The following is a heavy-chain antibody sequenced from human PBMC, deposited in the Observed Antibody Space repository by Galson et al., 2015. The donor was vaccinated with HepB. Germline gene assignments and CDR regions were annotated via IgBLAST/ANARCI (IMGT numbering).Heavy chain of an antibody. D-gene: IGHD4-17*01. CDR1: GFTFSDYY. J-gene: IGHJ4*02. Sequence: SLRLSCAASGFTFSDYYMSWIRQAPGKGLEWLAYVSSNTIYINYADSVKGRFTVSRDNVKNSISLQMNRLSVEDTAMYYCARVADSHYGDHTHFDSWGQGALVTVSS. V-gene: IGHV3-11*06. CDR2: VSSNTIYI. CDR3: ARVADSHYGDHTHFDS.